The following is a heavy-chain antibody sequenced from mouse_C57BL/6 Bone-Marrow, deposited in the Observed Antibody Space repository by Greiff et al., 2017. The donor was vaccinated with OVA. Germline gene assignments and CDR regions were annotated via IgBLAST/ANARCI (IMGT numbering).Heavy chain of an antibody. CDR2: IYYSGTI. Sequence: EVKLMESGPGLVKPSQTVFLTCTVTGISITTGHYRWSWIRQFPGNKLEWIGYIYYSGTITYNPSLTSRTTITRDTPKNQFFLEMNSLTAEDTATYYCARDGIYYDYDGGLAYWGQGTLVTVSA. D-gene: IGHD2-4*01. CDR1: GISITTGHYR. V-gene: IGHV3-5*01. CDR3: ARDGIYYDYDGGLAY. J-gene: IGHJ3*01.